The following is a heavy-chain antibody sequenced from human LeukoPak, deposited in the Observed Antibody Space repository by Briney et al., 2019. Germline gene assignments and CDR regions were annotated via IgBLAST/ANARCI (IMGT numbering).Heavy chain of an antibody. CDR2: IKQDGSEK. CDR3: ARDGGSSRSYLAEQAFDI. Sequence: GGSLRLSCAASGFTFSSYWMSWVRQAPGKGLEWVANIKQDGSEKYYVDSVKGRFTISRDNAKNSLYLQMNSLRAEDTAVYYCARDGGSSRSYLAEQAFDIWGQGTMVTVSS. CDR1: GFTFSSYW. V-gene: IGHV3-7*01. J-gene: IGHJ3*02. D-gene: IGHD1-26*01.